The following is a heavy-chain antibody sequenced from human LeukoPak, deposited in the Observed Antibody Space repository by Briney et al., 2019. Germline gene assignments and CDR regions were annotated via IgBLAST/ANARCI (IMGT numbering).Heavy chain of an antibody. CDR3: AKSETHEFDY. CDR2: ISGSGGST. CDR1: GFTFSSYA. J-gene: IGHJ4*02. V-gene: IGHV3-23*01. Sequence: GGSLRLSCAASGFTFSSYAMSWVRQAPGKGLEWVSAISGSGGSTFYADSVRGRFTISRDNSKNTLYLQMNSLRAEDTAVYYCAKSETHEFDYWGQGTLVTVSS.